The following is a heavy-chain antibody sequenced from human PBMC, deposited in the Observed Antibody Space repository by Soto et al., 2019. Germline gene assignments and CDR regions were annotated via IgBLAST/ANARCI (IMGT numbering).Heavy chain of an antibody. CDR1: GGTFSSYA. J-gene: IGHJ5*02. CDR2: IIPIFGTA. CDR3: TRVVVVVAATRNWFDP. D-gene: IGHD2-15*01. V-gene: IGHV1-69*01. Sequence: QVQLVQSGAEVKKPGSSVKVSCKASGGTFSSYAISWVRQAPGQGLEWMGGIIPIFGTANYAQKFQGRVTITADESTSTAYMELSSLRSEDTAVYYCTRVVVVVAATRNWFDPWGQGTLVTVSS.